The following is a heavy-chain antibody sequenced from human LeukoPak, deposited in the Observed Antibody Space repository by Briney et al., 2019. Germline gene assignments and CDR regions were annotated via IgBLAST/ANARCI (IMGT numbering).Heavy chain of an antibody. V-gene: IGHV4-59*01. J-gene: IGHJ6*02. CDR1: GVSISSYY. D-gene: IGHD4-17*01. Sequence: PSETLSLTCTVPGVSISSYYWSWIRQPPGKGLEWIGYIYYSGSTNYNPSLKSRVTISVDTSKNQFSLKLSSVTAADTAVYYCARATTVSMDVWGQGTTVTVSS. CDR2: IYYSGST. CDR3: ARATTVSMDV.